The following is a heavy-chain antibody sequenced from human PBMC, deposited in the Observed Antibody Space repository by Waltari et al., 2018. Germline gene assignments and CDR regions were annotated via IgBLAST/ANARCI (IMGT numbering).Heavy chain of an antibody. D-gene: IGHD2-2*01. CDR2: MNPNRGNK. CDR1: GYTFTSYD. CDR3: ARYCSSTSCYDAFDI. V-gene: IGHV1-8*01. J-gene: IGHJ3*02. Sequence: QVQLVQSGAEVKKPGASVKVSCKASGYTFTSYDINWVRQATGQGLEWMGWMNPNRGNKGYAQKFQGRVTMTRNTSISTAYMELSSLRSEDTAVYYCARYCSSTSCYDAFDIWGQGTMVTVSS.